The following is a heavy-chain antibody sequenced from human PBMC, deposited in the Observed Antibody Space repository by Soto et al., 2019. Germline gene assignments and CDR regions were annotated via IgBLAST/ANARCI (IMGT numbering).Heavy chain of an antibody. D-gene: IGHD3-10*01. Sequence: EVQLVESGGGSAQPGRSLRLSCAASGFTFDDYAMHWVRQVPGKGLEWVSGISWNSGTIGYADSVKGRFTISRDNAKNSLYLQMNSLRVEDTALYYCAKDGSAYASESWDYYYYYYMDVWGKGTTVTVSS. CDR3: AKDGSAYASESWDYYYYYYMDV. J-gene: IGHJ6*03. CDR2: ISWNSGTI. V-gene: IGHV3-9*01. CDR1: GFTFDDYA.